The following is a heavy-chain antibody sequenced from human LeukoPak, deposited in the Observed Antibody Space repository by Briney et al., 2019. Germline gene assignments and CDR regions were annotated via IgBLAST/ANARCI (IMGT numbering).Heavy chain of an antibody. CDR1: GFTFSSYA. D-gene: IGHD5-18*01. CDR2: ISGSGDST. Sequence: PGGSLRLSCAASGFTFSSYAMSWVRQAPGKGLEWVSTISGSGDSTYYADSVKGRFTISRDNSKNTLYLQMNSLRAEDTALYYCAKQGYSFVKYYGTDVWGQGTTVTVSS. J-gene: IGHJ6*02. V-gene: IGHV3-23*01. CDR3: AKQGYSFVKYYGTDV.